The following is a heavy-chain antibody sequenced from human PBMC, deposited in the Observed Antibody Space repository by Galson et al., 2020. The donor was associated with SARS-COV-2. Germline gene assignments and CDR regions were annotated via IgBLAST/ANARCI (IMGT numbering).Heavy chain of an antibody. J-gene: IGHJ4*02. CDR3: ARHREAVPGQWGGYFDF. D-gene: IGHD2-2*01. CDR1: GYDFGTHW. CDR2: VFPGDSGT. Sequence: GESLKISCKVSGYDFGTHWIGWVRQMPGKGLEWMGVVFPGDSGTRFTTSFQGQVTMSVDKSISTVYLQWSSLKSSDTAFYYCARHREAVPGQWGGYFDFWGQGTLVTVSS. V-gene: IGHV5-51*01.